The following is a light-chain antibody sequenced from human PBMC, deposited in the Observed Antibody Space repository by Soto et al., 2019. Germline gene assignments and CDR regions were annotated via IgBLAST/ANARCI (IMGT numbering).Light chain of an antibody. CDR1: QSVGSS. V-gene: IGKV3-11*01. J-gene: IGKJ4*01. Sequence: EILLTQSPGTLSLSPGDRATLSCRASQSVGSSLAWYQQRPGQAPRLLIFDASNRATGIPARFSGSGSGTDFTLTISSLEPEDFAVYYCQQRSDWLSFGGGTKVEIK. CDR3: QQRSDWLS. CDR2: DAS.